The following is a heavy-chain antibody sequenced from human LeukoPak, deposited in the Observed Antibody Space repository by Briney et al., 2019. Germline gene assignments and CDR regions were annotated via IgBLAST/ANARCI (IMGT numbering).Heavy chain of an antibody. CDR2: LSPHNGNT. V-gene: IGHV1-18*01. CDR1: GYTFTSHD. D-gene: IGHD2-2*01. Sequence: GASETLSCKASGYTFTSHDISWVRQAPGQGLEWMGWLSPHNGNTKYAQNFQGRVTMTTDTSTNIAYMELRSLGSDDTAVYYCTREPPMAPAHFDSWGQGTLVTVSS. J-gene: IGHJ4*02. CDR3: TREPPMAPAHFDS.